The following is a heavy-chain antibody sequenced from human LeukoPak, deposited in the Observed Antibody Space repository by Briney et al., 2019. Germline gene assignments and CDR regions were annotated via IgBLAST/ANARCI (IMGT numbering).Heavy chain of an antibody. J-gene: IGHJ4*02. D-gene: IGHD5-18*01. Sequence: GGSLRLSCTASGFTLGSHDMHWVRQIPGQGLEWVAAVSSGFHAFFADSVQGRFTVSREHARNSLYLQMNSLRAGDTAVYYCVREARGYHYTYFDYWGQGTLVTVSS. V-gene: IGHV3-13*01. CDR3: VREARGYHYTYFDY. CDR2: VSSGFHA. CDR1: GFTLGSHD.